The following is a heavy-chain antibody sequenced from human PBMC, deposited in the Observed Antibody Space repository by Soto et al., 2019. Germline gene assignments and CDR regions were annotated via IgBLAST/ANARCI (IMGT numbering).Heavy chain of an antibody. V-gene: IGHV5-51*01. D-gene: IGHD6-19*01. Sequence: GESLKISCKGSGYSFTSYWIGWVRQMPGKGLEWMGIIYPGDSDTRYGPSFQGQVTISADKSISTAYLQWSSLKASDTAMYYCARQSHSSGWYSWFDPWGQGTLVTVSS. CDR1: GYSFTSYW. CDR3: ARQSHSSGWYSWFDP. CDR2: IYPGDSDT. J-gene: IGHJ5*02.